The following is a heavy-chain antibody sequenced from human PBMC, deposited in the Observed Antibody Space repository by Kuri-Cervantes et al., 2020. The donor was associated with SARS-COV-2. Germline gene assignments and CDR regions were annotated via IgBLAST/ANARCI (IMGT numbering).Heavy chain of an antibody. CDR3: ARLKGSYYTPLIFDY. J-gene: IGHJ4*02. D-gene: IGHD3-10*01. CDR2: IYYSGST. CDR1: GGSISSSSYY. V-gene: IGHV4-61*05. Sequence: SETLSLTCTVSGGSISSSSYYWGWIRQPPGKGLEWIGYIYYSGSTNYNPSLKSRVTISVDTSKNQFSLKLSSVTAADTAVYYCARLKGSYYTPLIFDYWGQGTLVTVSS.